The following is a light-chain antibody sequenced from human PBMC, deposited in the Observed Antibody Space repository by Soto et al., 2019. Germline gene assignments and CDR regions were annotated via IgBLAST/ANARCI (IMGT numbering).Light chain of an antibody. CDR3: QQYSSSLLT. V-gene: IGKV3-20*01. Sequence: EIELMQSPGTMSLSPGERAALSCRASQSVSSSYLAWYQQKPGHAPRLLIYGASSRATGIPDRFSGSGSGTDFTLTISRLEPEDFAVYYCQQYSSSLLTFGGGTKVEIK. CDR1: QSVSSSY. J-gene: IGKJ4*01. CDR2: GAS.